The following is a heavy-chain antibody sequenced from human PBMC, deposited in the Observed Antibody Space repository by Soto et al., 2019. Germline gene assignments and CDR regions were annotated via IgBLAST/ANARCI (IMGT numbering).Heavy chain of an antibody. CDR1: GYTFTSYA. D-gene: IGHD3-9*01. V-gene: IGHV1-3*01. J-gene: IGHJ6*02. CDR3: ARPRYFDWLSNYYYYGMDV. Sequence: ASVKVSCKASGYTFTSYAMHWVRQAPGQRLEWMGWINAGNGNTKYSQKFQGRVTITRDTSASTAYVELSSLRSEDTAVYYCARPRYFDWLSNYYYYGMDVWGQGTTVTVSS. CDR2: INAGNGNT.